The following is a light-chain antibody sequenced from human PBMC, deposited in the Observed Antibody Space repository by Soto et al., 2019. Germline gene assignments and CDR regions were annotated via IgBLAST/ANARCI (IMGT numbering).Light chain of an antibody. CDR1: QSIASF. CDR2: DTS. J-gene: IGKJ4*01. Sequence: DIQMTQSPSSLCASMGDTVTITCRASQSIASFLNWLQLKPGKAPKLLISDTSTLQSGVPSRFSGGGSGTEFTLTIRSLQHEDSALYFCLQDYSPLLAFGAGTRVEIK. V-gene: IGKV1-39*01. CDR3: LQDYSPLLA.